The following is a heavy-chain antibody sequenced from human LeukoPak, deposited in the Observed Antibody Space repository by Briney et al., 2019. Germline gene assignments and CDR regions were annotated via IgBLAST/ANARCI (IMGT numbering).Heavy chain of an antibody. D-gene: IGHD3-22*01. CDR3: ARLDNSGYYHIDY. Sequence: GSLRLSCAASGFTFSSYAMSWVRQAPGKGLKWIGNIFYTGSTYYNPSLKSRVTISVDTSKNQFSLKLSSVTAADTAVYYCARLDNSGYYHIDYWGQGTLVSVSS. CDR2: IFYTGST. V-gene: IGHV4-59*12. J-gene: IGHJ4*02. CDR1: GFTFSSYA.